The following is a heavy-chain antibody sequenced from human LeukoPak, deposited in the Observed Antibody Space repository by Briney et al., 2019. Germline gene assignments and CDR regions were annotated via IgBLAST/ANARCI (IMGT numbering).Heavy chain of an antibody. V-gene: IGHV6-1*01. J-gene: IGHJ3*02. CDR1: GDSVSSNSAS. Sequence: SQTLSLTCAISGDSVSSNSASWNWIRRSPSRGLEWLGRTYYRSKWYNDYAVSVNSRITINPDTSKNQFSLQLNSVTPEDTAVYYCARVSGSYNAFDIWGQGTMVTVSS. CDR3: ARVSGSYNAFDI. CDR2: TYYRSKWYN. D-gene: IGHD1-26*01.